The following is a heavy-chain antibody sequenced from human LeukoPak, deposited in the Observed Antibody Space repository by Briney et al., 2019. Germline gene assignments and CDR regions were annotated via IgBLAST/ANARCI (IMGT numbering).Heavy chain of an antibody. J-gene: IGHJ4*02. CDR3: ARALGYSYGAIDY. CDR2: IIPIFGTA. Sequence: ASVKVSCKASGGTFSSYDISWVRQAPGQGLKWMGGIIPIFGTANYAQKFQGRVTITADESTSTAYMELSSLRSEDTAVYYCARALGYSYGAIDYWGQGTLVTVSS. CDR1: GGTFSSYD. D-gene: IGHD5-18*01. V-gene: IGHV1-69*01.